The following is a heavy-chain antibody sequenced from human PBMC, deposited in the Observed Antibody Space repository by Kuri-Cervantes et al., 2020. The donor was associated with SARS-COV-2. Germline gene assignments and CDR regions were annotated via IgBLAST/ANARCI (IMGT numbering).Heavy chain of an antibody. J-gene: IGHJ6*01. D-gene: IGHD3-10*01. CDR2: INHSGST. Sequence: SETLSLTCAVYGGSFSGYYWSWIRQPPGKGLEWIGEINHSGSTNYNPSLKSRVTISVDTSKNQFSLKLSSVTAADTAVYYCARRKSYYGSGGTYYYGMDVWGQGTTVTVYS. V-gene: IGHV4-34*01. CDR3: ARRKSYYGSGGTYYYGMDV. CDR1: GGSFSGYY.